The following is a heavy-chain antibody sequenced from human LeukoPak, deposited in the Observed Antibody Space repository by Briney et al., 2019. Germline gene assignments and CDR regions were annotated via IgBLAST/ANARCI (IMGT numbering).Heavy chain of an antibody. CDR3: SRNADHDW. CDR2: IKRQTEGRAK. J-gene: IGHJ4*02. Sequence: GGSLRLSCAGSGFSFSDAWLNWVRQTPEKGLEWVARIKRQTEGRAKDYAAPVKGRFTISRDDSKSTVYLQMNSLEIEDTAVYYSSRNADHDWWGQGTLVTVSS. CDR1: GFSFSDAW. V-gene: IGHV3-15*01. D-gene: IGHD1-14*01.